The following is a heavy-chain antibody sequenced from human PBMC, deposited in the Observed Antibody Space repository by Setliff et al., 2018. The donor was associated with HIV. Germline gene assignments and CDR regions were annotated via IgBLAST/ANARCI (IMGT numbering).Heavy chain of an antibody. V-gene: IGHV4-38-2*01. D-gene: IGHD4-17*01. CDR2: VYHTGST. CDR3: ARHRKDDYFLTAYFNS. Sequence: SETLSLTCGVSGYSMSSGYYWGWIRQPPGKGLEWIGNVYHTGSTYYNPSLKGRVTISVDTSKNQFSLKLSSAIAADTAVYYCARHRKDDYFLTAYFNSLGQGALVTVSS. J-gene: IGHJ4*02. CDR1: GYSMSSGYY.